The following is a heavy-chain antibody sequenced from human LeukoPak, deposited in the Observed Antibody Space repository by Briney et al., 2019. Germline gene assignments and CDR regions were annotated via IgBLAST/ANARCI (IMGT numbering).Heavy chain of an antibody. V-gene: IGHV3-43*01. D-gene: IGHD1-1*01. J-gene: IGHJ3*02. CDR2: IRWEGGST. CDR1: VSTFDDYA. CDR3: AKDSNGAFDI. Sequence: GGSLRLSCAASVSTFDDYAMHGVRQAPGKGLAWVSLIRWEGGSTYYADSVKGRFTISRDNSKNSLYLQMNSLRTEDTALYYCAKDSNGAFDIWGQGTMVTVSS.